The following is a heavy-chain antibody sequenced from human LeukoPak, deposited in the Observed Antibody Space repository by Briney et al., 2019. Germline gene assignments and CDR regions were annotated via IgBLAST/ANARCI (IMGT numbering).Heavy chain of an antibody. D-gene: IGHD3-22*01. CDR2: MNPNSGNT. V-gene: IGHV1-8*03. CDR1: GGTFSRYA. Sequence: ASVKVSCKASGGTFSRYAINWVRQATGQGLEWMGWMNPNSGNTGYAQKFQGRVTLTRNTSISTAYMELSSLRSEDTAVYYCARAPKTDYYDSSGYHFDYWGQGALVTVSS. J-gene: IGHJ4*02. CDR3: ARAPKTDYYDSSGYHFDY.